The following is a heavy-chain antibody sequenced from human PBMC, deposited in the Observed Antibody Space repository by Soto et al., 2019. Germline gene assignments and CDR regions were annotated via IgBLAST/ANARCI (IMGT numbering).Heavy chain of an antibody. D-gene: IGHD2-2*01. CDR1: GGPFSGYY. CDR2: IHHTGST. V-gene: IGHV4-34*01. Sequence: SETLSLTCAVYGGPFSGYYWSWIRQPPGKRLEWIGEIHHTGSTNYNPSLKSRVTISADTSKNQFSLKLSSVTAADTAMYYCARGTQYCIGTSCHAGAFDVWGRGTMVTVSS. CDR3: ARGTQYCIGTSCHAGAFDV. J-gene: IGHJ3*01.